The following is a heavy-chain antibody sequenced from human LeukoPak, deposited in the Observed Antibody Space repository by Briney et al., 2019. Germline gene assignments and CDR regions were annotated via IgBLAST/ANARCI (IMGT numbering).Heavy chain of an antibody. D-gene: IGHD5-18*01. CDR1: GFTFNSYA. CDR2: ISGSGSST. J-gene: IGHJ4*02. V-gene: IGHV3-23*01. Sequence: GGSLRLSCAASGFTFNSYAMSWVRQAPGKGLEWVSAISGSGSSTYYADSVKGRFTISRDNSKNTLYLHMNSLRAEDTAVYYCAKDRSVGGYSYGDINYWGQGTLVTVSS. CDR3: AKDRSVGGYSYGDINY.